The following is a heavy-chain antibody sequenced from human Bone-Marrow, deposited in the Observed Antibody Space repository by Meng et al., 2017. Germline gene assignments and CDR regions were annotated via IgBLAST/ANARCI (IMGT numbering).Heavy chain of an antibody. CDR2: IYYSGST. J-gene: IGHJ3*02. Sequence: SETLSLTCTVSGGSISSYYWSWIRQPPGKGLEWIGYIYYSGSTNYNPSLKSRVTISVDTSKNQFSLKLSSVTAADTAVYYCARDLQDTEDAFDIWGQGTMVTVSS. CDR1: GGSISSYY. CDR3: ARDLQDTEDAFDI. D-gene: IGHD5-18*01. V-gene: IGHV4-59*01.